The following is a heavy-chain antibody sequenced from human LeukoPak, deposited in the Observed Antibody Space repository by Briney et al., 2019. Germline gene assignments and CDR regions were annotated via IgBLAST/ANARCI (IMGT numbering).Heavy chain of an antibody. J-gene: IGHJ1*01. D-gene: IGHD2-21*02. CDR1: GFTFSSYG. V-gene: IGHV3-33*01. Sequence: PGGSLRLSCAASGFTFSSYGMHWVRQAPGKGLEWVAVIWYDGSNKYYADSVKGRFTISRDNSKNTLYLQMNSLRAEDTAVYYCARMGGDGPKLEYFQHWGQGTLVTVSS. CDR3: ARMGGDGPKLEYFQH. CDR2: IWYDGSNK.